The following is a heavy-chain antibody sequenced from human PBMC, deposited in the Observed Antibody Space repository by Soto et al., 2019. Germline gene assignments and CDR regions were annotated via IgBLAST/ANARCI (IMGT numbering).Heavy chain of an antibody. CDR2: IYHSGST. CDR1: GGSISSGGYS. J-gene: IGHJ4*02. Sequence: SETLSLTCAVSGGSISSGGYSWSWIRQPPGKGLEWIGNIYHSGSTYYNPTLNSRVTISVDRPKNQFSLKLSSVTAADTAVYYCARSHIVVVTAIDYWGQGTLVTVSS. D-gene: IGHD2-21*02. CDR3: ARSHIVVVTAIDY. V-gene: IGHV4-30-2*01.